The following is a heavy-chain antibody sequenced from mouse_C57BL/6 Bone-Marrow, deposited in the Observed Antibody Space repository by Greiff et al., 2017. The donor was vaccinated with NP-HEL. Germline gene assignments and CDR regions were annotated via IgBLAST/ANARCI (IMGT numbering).Heavy chain of an antibody. Sequence: EVKLVASGGGLVQPGGSLKLSCAASGFTFSDYYMYWVRQTPEKRLEWVAYLSNGGGSPYYPDPVKGRFTLSRDNAKNTLYLQMGRLKSEDTAMYYCARWVYYGSSDWYFDVWGTGTTVTVSS. CDR3: ARWVYYGSSDWYFDV. CDR2: LSNGGGSP. J-gene: IGHJ1*03. CDR1: GFTFSDYY. V-gene: IGHV5-12*01. D-gene: IGHD1-1*01.